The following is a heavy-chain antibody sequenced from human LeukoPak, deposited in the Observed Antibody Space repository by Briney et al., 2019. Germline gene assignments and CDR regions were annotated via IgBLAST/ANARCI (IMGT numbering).Heavy chain of an antibody. CDR3: ARGSWPNDAFDI. CDR1: GFTVSSNY. J-gene: IGHJ3*02. CDR2: IYSGGST. V-gene: IGHV3-66*01. Sequence: GGSLRLFCAASGFTVSSNYMSWVRQAPGKGLEWVSVIYSGGSTYYADSVKGRFTISRDNSKNTLYLQMNSLRAEDTAVYYCARGSWPNDAFDIWGQGTMVTVSS.